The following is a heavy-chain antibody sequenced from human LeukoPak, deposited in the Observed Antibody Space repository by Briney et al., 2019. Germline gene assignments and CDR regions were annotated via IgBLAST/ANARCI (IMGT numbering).Heavy chain of an antibody. D-gene: IGHD2-2*01. CDR1: GFTFNAYT. J-gene: IGHJ4*02. CDR3: ARGRQPDC. V-gene: IGHV3-21*04. CDR2: INYISDYN. Sequence: PGGSLRLSCAASGFTFNAYTMNWVRQAPGKGLEWVLSINYISDYNYYADSVKGRFTISRDNAKNSLYLQMNRLRAEDTAVYYCARGRQPDCWGQGTLVTVSS.